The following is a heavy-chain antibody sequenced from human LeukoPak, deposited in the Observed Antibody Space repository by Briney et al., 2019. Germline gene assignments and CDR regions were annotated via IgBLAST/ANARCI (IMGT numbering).Heavy chain of an antibody. D-gene: IGHD5-18*01. Sequence: PGGSLRLSCAASGFTFSSYAMSWVRQAPGKGLEWVSAISGRGGSTYYADSVKGRFTISRGNSKNTLYLQMNSLRTEDTAVYYCAKDSSYSYIDYWGQGTLVTVSS. CDR3: AKDSSYSYIDY. V-gene: IGHV3-23*01. CDR1: GFTFSSYA. CDR2: ISGRGGST. J-gene: IGHJ4*02.